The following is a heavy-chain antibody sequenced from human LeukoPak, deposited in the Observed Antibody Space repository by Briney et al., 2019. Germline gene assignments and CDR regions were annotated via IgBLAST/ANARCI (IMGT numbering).Heavy chain of an antibody. CDR3: ARLTVTTYPFDY. D-gene: IGHD4-11*01. CDR1: GGTFSSYA. J-gene: IGHJ4*02. Sequence: SVKVSCKASGGTFSSYAISWVRQAPGQGLEWMGGIIPIFGTANYAQKFQGRVTITADESTSTAYMELSSLRSEDTAVYYCARLTVTTYPFDYWGQGTLVTDSS. V-gene: IGHV1-69*13. CDR2: IIPIFGTA.